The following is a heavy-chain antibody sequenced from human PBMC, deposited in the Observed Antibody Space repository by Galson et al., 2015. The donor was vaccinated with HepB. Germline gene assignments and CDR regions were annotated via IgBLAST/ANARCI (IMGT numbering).Heavy chain of an antibody. V-gene: IGHV3-33*06. J-gene: IGHJ4*02. CDR1: GFTFSSYG. D-gene: IGHD6-13*01. Sequence: SLRLSCAASGFTFSSYGMHWVRQAPGKGLEWVAVIWYDGSNKYYADSVKGRFTISRDNSKNTLYLQMNSLRAEDTAVYYCAKLSIAAAGTGYWGQGTLVTVSS. CDR2: IWYDGSNK. CDR3: AKLSIAAAGTGY.